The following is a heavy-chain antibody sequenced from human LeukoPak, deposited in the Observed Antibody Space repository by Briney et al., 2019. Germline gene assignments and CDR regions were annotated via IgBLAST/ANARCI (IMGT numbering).Heavy chain of an antibody. CDR2: INHSGST. CDR1: GGSFSGYY. J-gene: IGHJ4*02. D-gene: IGHD3-16*02. CDR3: ARGGLGNDYIWGSYRYTPYDY. Sequence: SETLSLTCAVYGGSFSGYYWSWIRQPPGKGLEWIGEINHSGSTNYNPSLKSRVTISVDTSKNQFSLKLSSVTAADTAVYYCARGGLGNDYIWGSYRYTPYDYWGQGTLVTVSS. V-gene: IGHV4-34*01.